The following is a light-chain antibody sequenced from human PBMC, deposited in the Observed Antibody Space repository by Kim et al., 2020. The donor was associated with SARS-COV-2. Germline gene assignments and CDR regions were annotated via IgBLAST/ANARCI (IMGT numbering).Light chain of an antibody. CDR1: SLRSYY. CDR2: GKN. Sequence: SSELTQDPAVSVALGQTVRITCKGDSLRSYYASWYQQKPGQAPVLVIYGKNNRPSGIPDRFSGSSSGNTASLTITGAPAEDEADYYCNSRDSRGNHGVF. V-gene: IGLV3-19*01. CDR3: NSRDSRGNHGV. J-gene: IGLJ3*02.